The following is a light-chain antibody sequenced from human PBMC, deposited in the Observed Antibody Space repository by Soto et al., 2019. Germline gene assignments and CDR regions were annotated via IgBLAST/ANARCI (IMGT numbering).Light chain of an antibody. CDR2: EVN. CDR1: SSDVGAYNY. J-gene: IGLJ2*01. Sequence: QSALTQPPSASGSPGQSVTISCTGTSSDVGAYNYVSWYQQHPGKVPKLMIFEVNKRPSGVPDRFSGSKSGSTASLTVSGLQAEDEADYYCSSYGGGNNFVVFGGGTKLTVL. CDR3: SSYGGGNNFVV. V-gene: IGLV2-8*01.